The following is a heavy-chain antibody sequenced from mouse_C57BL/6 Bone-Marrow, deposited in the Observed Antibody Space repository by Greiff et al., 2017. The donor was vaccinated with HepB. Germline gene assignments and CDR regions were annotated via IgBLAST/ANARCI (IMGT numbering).Heavy chain of an antibody. D-gene: IGHD2-5*01. J-gene: IGHJ3*01. CDR3: ARRREYSNYTFAC. CDR2: IYPRSGNT. V-gene: IGHV1-81*01. CDR1: GYTLTSYG. Sequence: VQLQLSGAELARPGASVKLSCKASGYTLTSYGISWVKQSTGQGPEWIGEIYPRSGNTYYNEKFKGKAKLTADKSSSTAYMELSSRTSEDTAVYKCARRREYSNYTFACWGQGTLVSVSA.